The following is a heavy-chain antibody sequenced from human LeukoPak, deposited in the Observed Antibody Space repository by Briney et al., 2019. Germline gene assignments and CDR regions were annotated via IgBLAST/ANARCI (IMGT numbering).Heavy chain of an antibody. J-gene: IGHJ6*03. D-gene: IGHD5-12*01. CDR2: ISYDGSNK. Sequence: GGSLRLSCAASGFTFSSYAMHWVRQAPGKGLEWVAVISYDGSNKYYADSVKGRFTISRDTSKNTLYLQMNSLRAEDTAVYYCARGGYNYYYYMDVWGKGITVTVSS. CDR3: ARGGYNYYYYMDV. CDR1: GFTFSSYA. V-gene: IGHV3-30-3*01.